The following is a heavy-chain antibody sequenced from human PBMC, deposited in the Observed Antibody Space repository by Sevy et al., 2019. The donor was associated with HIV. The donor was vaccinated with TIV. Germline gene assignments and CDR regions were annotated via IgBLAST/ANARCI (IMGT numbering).Heavy chain of an antibody. Sequence: GGSLRLSCAASGFTFSSCPMNWFGQAPGKGRGGVSYISSSSTIYYADSVKGRFTISRDNAKNSLYLQMNSLRDEDMAVYYCAREGGGSSSFDYWGQGTLVTVSS. J-gene: IGHJ4*02. D-gene: IGHD6-13*01. CDR2: ISSSSTI. V-gene: IGHV3-48*02. CDR1: GFTFSSCP. CDR3: AREGGGSSSFDY.